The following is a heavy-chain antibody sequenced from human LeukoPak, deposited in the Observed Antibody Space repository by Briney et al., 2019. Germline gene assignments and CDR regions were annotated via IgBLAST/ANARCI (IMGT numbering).Heavy chain of an antibody. J-gene: IGHJ4*02. Sequence: GGSLRLSCAASGFTFCYVWMSWVPQAPGKGLEWVARIASTADGGTTEYAAPVKGRFTISRDDSKSILYLQMNSLKTEDTALYFCSEGLDYWGQGTLVTVS. CDR3: SEGLDY. V-gene: IGHV3-15*04. CDR2: IASTADGGTT. CDR1: GFTFCYVW.